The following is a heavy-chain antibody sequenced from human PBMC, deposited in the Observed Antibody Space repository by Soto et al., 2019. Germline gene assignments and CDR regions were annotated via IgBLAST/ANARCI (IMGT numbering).Heavy chain of an antibody. CDR3: ARVVSTVTTVYGMDV. V-gene: IGHV3-21*01. CDR1: GFTFRSYS. D-gene: IGHD4-17*01. CDR2: ISSSSSHI. J-gene: IGHJ6*02. Sequence: GGSLRLSCAASGFTFRSYSTNWVRQAPGKGLEWVSCISSSSSHIYYADSMKGRFTISRDNAKNSLYLQMNSLRAEDTAVYYCARVVSTVTTVYGMDVWGQGTTVTVSS.